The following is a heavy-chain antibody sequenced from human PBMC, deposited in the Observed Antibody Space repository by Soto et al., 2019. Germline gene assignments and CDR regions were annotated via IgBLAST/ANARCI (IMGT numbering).Heavy chain of an antibody. CDR3: AKDRERDAWYEDY. V-gene: IGHV3-23*01. D-gene: IGHD6-13*01. Sequence: EVHLLESGGGLVQPGGSLRLSCVASGFSFSSYAMSWVRQAPGKGLEWVSVISGSDGSTYYADSVKGRFTISRDNSKNTLYLQMNSLRAEDTALYYCAKDRERDAWYEDYWGQGTLVTVSS. CDR1: GFSFSSYA. J-gene: IGHJ4*02. CDR2: ISGSDGST.